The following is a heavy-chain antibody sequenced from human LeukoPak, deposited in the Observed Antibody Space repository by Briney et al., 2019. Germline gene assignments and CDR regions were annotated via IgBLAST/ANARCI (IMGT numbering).Heavy chain of an antibody. CDR1: GGSISNYF. CDR3: ARMGATTPHSANPDY. CDR2: IYYSVAA. J-gene: IGHJ4*02. Sequence: SETLSLTCTVSGGSISNYFCSWIRQPPGKGLEWIGYIYYSVAANYSPSLRSRLTLSVDTSKNHFYMKLNSVTDADTAVYYCARMGATTPHSANPDYWGQGTLVTVSS. V-gene: IGHV4-59*01. D-gene: IGHD1-1*01.